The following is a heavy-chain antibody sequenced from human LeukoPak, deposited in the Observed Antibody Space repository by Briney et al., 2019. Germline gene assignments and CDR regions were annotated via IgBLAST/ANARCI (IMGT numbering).Heavy chain of an antibody. CDR3: ARGGYCSSAICYSLNAFDI. CDR1: GFTVNTYE. Sequence: GGSLRLSCAASGFTVNTYEMNWVRQAPGKGLEWVSYTNSRDNIVYYADSVKGRFTIFRANAKNSLSLQMNSLRAEDTAVYYCARGGYCSSAICYSLNAFDIWGQGTVVTISS. J-gene: IGHJ3*02. D-gene: IGHD2-2*01. CDR2: TNSRDNIV. V-gene: IGHV3-48*03.